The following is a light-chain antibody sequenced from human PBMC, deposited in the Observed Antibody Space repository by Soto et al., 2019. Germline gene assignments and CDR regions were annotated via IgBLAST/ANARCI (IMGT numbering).Light chain of an antibody. CDR1: PSVGPY. J-gene: IGKJ3*01. V-gene: IGKV3-11*01. Sequence: EIVFTQSPATLSLSPGERSTLSCRASPSVGPYLAWYQQKTGQAHRLLIYDAYTRAAGSPARCSGSRSGTDVTLLISSLEPEDFAAYYCLRRRNWPPVFTFGHGTKVDIK. CDR3: LRRRNWPPVFT. CDR2: DAY.